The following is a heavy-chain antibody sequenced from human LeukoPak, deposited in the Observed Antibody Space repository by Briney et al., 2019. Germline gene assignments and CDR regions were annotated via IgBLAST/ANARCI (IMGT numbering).Heavy chain of an antibody. CDR2: INHSGST. Sequence: SETLSLTCAVYGGSFSGYYWSWIRQPPGKGLEWIGEINHSGSTNYNPSLKSRVTISVDTSKNQFSLKLSSVTAADTAAYYCARGAVAGTGLYYFDYWGQGTLVTVSS. D-gene: IGHD6-19*01. CDR1: GGSFSGYY. V-gene: IGHV4-34*01. J-gene: IGHJ4*02. CDR3: ARGAVAGTGLYYFDY.